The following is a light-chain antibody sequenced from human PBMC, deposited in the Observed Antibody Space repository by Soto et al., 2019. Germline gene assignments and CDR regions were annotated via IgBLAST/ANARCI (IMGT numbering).Light chain of an antibody. Sequence: DIQMTQSLSTLSASVGDRVTITCRASQSISSWLAWYQQKSGKAPKLLIYKASSLQSGVPSRFSGSGSGTEFTLNISSLQPDDFATYYCQQYHGFPWTFGQGTKVQIK. J-gene: IGKJ1*01. V-gene: IGKV1-5*03. CDR2: KAS. CDR3: QQYHGFPWT. CDR1: QSISSW.